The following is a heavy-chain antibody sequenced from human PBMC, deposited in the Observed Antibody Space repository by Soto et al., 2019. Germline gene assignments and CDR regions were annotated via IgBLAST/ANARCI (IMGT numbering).Heavy chain of an antibody. D-gene: IGHD6-19*01. CDR2: IFPTDEK. J-gene: IGHJ6*02. CDR3: ARIFGAGWSGGVRYYGMDV. Sequence: QVTLKESGPVLVKTTETLTLTCAVSGFSLGNGGMGVTWLRQTPGRALEWLAHIFPTDEKSYNTTLKNRLVITKDTSKGHVVLTMTDVNPLDKATYYCARIFGAGWSGGVRYYGMDVWGQGTAVTVSS. CDR1: GFSLGNGGMG. V-gene: IGHV2-26*01.